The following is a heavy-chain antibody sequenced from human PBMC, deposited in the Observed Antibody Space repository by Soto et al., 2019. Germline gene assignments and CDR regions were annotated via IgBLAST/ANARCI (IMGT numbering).Heavy chain of an antibody. CDR2: IYYSGST. J-gene: IGHJ4*02. Sequence: QVQLQESGPGLVKPSQTLSLTCTVSGGSISSGDYYWSWIRQPPGKGLEWIGYIYYSGSTYYNPALKSRVTISVDTSKNQFSLKLSSVTAAETAVYYCARSAYGYDILTGYSPAIFDYWGQGTLVTVSS. CDR3: ARSAYGYDILTGYSPAIFDY. D-gene: IGHD3-9*01. V-gene: IGHV4-30-4*01. CDR1: GGSISSGDYY.